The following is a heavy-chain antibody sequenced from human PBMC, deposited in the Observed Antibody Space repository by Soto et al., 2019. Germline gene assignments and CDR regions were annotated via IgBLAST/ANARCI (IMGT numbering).Heavy chain of an antibody. Sequence: QVQLVQSGAEVKKPGASVKVSCKASGYTFTRYDINWVRQATGQGLEWMGWMNPNSGNTGYAQKFQGIVTMTRNTSISTAYMELSILRSDDTSFYYCARERIYGMDVWGQGTTVTVSS. CDR1: GYTFTRYD. V-gene: IGHV1-8*01. CDR3: ARERIYGMDV. CDR2: MNPNSGNT. J-gene: IGHJ6*02.